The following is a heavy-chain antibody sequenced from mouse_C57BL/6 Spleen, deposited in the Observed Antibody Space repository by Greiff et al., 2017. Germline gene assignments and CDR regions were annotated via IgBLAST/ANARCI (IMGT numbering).Heavy chain of an antibody. CDR2: IDPANGNT. Sequence: EVQLQQSVAELVRPGASVKLSCTASGFNIKNTYMHWVKQRPEQGLEWIGRIDPANGNTKYAPKFQGKATITADTSSNTAYLQLSSLTSEETAIYYCARGNYGNYGGFAYWGQGTLVTVSA. CDR1: GFNIKNTY. CDR3: ARGNYGNYGGFAY. J-gene: IGHJ3*01. D-gene: IGHD2-1*01. V-gene: IGHV14-3*01.